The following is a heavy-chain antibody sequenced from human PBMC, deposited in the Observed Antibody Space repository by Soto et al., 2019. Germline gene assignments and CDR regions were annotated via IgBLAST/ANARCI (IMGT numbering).Heavy chain of an antibody. CDR2: IYYSGST. J-gene: IGHJ5*02. CDR1: GGSISSSSYY. D-gene: IGHD3-22*01. V-gene: IGHV4-39*01. Sequence: SETLSLTCTVSGGSISSSSYYWGWIRQPPGKGLEWIGSIYYSGSTYYNPSLKSRVTISVDTSKNQFSLKLSSVTAADTAVYYCARPTWRYDSSGYEFDPWGQGTLVTVSS. CDR3: ARPTWRYDSSGYEFDP.